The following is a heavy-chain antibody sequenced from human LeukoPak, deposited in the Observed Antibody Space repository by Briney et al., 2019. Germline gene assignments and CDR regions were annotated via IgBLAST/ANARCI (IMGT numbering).Heavy chain of an antibody. V-gene: IGHV3-15*01. CDR2: IKSKTDGGTT. J-gene: IGHJ4*02. CDR1: GFTFSNAW. Sequence: GGSLRLSCAASGFTFSNAWMSWVRQAPGKGLEWVGRIKSKTDGGTTDYAAPVKGRFTISRDDSKNTLYLQMNSLKTEDTVVYYCTTDRQWEPRGVWGQGTLVTVSS. CDR3: TTDRQWEPRGV. D-gene: IGHD1-26*01.